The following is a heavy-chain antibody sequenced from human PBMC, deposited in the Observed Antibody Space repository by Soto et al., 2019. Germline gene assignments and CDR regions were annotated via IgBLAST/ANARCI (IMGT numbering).Heavy chain of an antibody. CDR3: ARVGGINWFDP. D-gene: IGHD3-16*01. V-gene: IGHV4-31*03. Sequence: QVQLQESGPGLVKPSKTLSLTCTVSGGSISSGGYYWSWIRQHPGKGLEWIGYIYYSGSTYYNPSLKRRVTISVDTAKNQFSLKLSSVTAADTAVYYCARVGGINWFDPWGQGTLVTVSS. J-gene: IGHJ5*02. CDR2: IYYSGST. CDR1: GGSISSGGYY.